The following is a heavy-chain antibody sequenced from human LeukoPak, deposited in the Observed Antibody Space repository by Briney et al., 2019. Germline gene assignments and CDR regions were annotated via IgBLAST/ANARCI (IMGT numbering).Heavy chain of an antibody. J-gene: IGHJ3*02. D-gene: IGHD2-15*01. CDR3: AREVVAANYAFDI. CDR1: FTFSNYW. V-gene: IGHV3-74*01. Sequence: FTFSNYWMERVRQAPGKGLVSVSRINSDGSSTSYADSVKGRFTISRDNAKNTLYLQMNSLRAEDTAVYYCAREVVAANYAFDIWGQGTMVTVSS. CDR2: INSDGSST.